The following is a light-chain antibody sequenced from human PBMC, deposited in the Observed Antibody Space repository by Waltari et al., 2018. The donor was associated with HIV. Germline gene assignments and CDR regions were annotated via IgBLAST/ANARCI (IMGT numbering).Light chain of an antibody. V-gene: IGKV1-27*01. Sequence: DIQLTQSSSSLSASVGNRVTIPCRASQGIANHLAWYQQKPGKVPKLLIYAASTLQSGVPSRFSGGGSETDFTLTISSLQPEDVASYYCQKYNSAPYTFGQGTRLEIK. CDR1: QGIANH. CDR3: QKYNSAPYT. J-gene: IGKJ2*01. CDR2: AAS.